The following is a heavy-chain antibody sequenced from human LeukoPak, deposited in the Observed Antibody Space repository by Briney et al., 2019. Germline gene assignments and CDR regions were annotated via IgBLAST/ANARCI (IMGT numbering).Heavy chain of an antibody. CDR1: GFTFTSYN. CDR3: AREGFGEFIDY. Sequence: SGGSLRLSCAASGFTFTSYNMNWVRQAPGKGLEWVSYIRSSGSTIYYADSVKGRFTLSRDNAKNSLYLQMNSLRAEDTAVYYCAREGFGEFIDYWGQGTLVTVSS. D-gene: IGHD3-10*01. CDR2: IRSSGSTI. J-gene: IGHJ4*02. V-gene: IGHV3-48*04.